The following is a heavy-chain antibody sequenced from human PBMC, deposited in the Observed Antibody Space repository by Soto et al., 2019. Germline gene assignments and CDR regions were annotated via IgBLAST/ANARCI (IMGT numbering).Heavy chain of an antibody. CDR3: ARDQRYNWNYPYYYYGMDV. CDR1: GYTFTSYG. J-gene: IGHJ6*02. D-gene: IGHD1-7*01. V-gene: IGHV1-18*04. CDR2: ISAYNGNT. Sequence: ASVKVSCKASGYTFTSYGISWVRQAPGQGLEWMGWISAYNGNTNYAQKLQGRVTMTTDTSTSTAYMELRSLRSDDTAVYYCARDQRYNWNYPYYYYGMDVWGQGTTVTVSS.